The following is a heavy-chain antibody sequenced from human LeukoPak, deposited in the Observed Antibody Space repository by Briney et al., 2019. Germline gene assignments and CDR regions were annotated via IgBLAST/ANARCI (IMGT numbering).Heavy chain of an antibody. J-gene: IGHJ4*02. Sequence: GGSLRLSCAASGFTFNSNALSWVRQAPGKGLEWVSTIGGGGENTYYADSVKGRFTISRDSSKNTVYLHMKSLRAEDTAVYFCAKVLTGSQDYWGQGTLVTVTS. D-gene: IGHD1-14*01. V-gene: IGHV3-23*01. CDR3: AKVLTGSQDY. CDR1: GFTFNSNA. CDR2: IGGGGENT.